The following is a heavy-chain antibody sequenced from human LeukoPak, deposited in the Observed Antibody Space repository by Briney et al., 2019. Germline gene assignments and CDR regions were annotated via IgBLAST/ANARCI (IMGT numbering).Heavy chain of an antibody. J-gene: IGHJ4*02. Sequence: GGSLRLSCAASGFTFSSYSMNWVRQAPGKGLEWVSSISSSSSYIYYADSVKGRFTISRDNAKNSLYLQMNSLRAEDTAVYYCARGKHWNDIPRLLFDYWGQGTLVTVSS. CDR2: ISSSSSYI. CDR1: GFTFSSYS. CDR3: ARGKHWNDIPRLLFDY. D-gene: IGHD1-1*01. V-gene: IGHV3-21*01.